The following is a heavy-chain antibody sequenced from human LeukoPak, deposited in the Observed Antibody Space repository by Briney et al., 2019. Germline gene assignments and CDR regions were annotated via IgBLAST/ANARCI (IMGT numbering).Heavy chain of an antibody. J-gene: IGHJ6*02. V-gene: IGHV1-2*02. CDR1: GHTFTGYY. CDR3: ARLEYYYGSGSYYYYYYGMDV. D-gene: IGHD3-10*01. CDR2: INFNDGGT. Sequence: ASVKVSCKASGHTFTGYYIHWVRQAPGQGLEWMGYINFNDGGTNYAQKFQGRVTLTRDTSISTAYMELSRLRSDDTAVYYCARLEYYYGSGSYYYYYYGMDVWGQGTTVTVSS.